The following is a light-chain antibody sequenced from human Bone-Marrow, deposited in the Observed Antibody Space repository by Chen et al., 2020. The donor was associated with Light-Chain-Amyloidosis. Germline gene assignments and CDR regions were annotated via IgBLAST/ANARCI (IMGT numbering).Light chain of an antibody. CDR1: DLPTKY. V-gene: IGLV3-25*03. Sequence: SYELTQPHSVSVSPGQRARITCSGDDLPTKYAYWYQQKPGQAPVLVIHRDTARPSGISERFSGCSSGTTATLTISEVQAQDEAGYHCQSADSSATYEVIFGGCTKLTVL. J-gene: IGLJ2*01. CDR3: QSADSSATYEVI. CDR2: RDT.